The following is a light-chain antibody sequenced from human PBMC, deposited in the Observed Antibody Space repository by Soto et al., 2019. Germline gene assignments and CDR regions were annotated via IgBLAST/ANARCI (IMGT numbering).Light chain of an antibody. CDR1: QGVSSY. J-gene: IGKJ5*01. Sequence: EIVLTQSPATLSLSPGERATLSCRASQGVSSYLAWYQQKPGQAPRLLIYDASNRATGIPARFSGSGSGTDFTLTISSPEPEDVAVYYCQQRSNWPPITFGQGTRLEIK. CDR2: DAS. CDR3: QQRSNWPPIT. V-gene: IGKV3-11*01.